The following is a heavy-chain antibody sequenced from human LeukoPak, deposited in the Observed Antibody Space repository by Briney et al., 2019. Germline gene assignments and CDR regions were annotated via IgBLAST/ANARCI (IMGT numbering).Heavy chain of an antibody. CDR2: INWNGGST. J-gene: IGHJ4*02. V-gene: IGHV3-20*04. CDR1: GFTLDDYG. Sequence: GGSLRLSCAASGFTLDDYGMSWVRQAPGKGLEWVSGINWNGGSTGYADSVKGRFAISRDNAKNSLYLQMNSLRAEDTALYYCARAPGRVGYFDYWGQGTLVTVSS. D-gene: IGHD1-26*01. CDR3: ARAPGRVGYFDY.